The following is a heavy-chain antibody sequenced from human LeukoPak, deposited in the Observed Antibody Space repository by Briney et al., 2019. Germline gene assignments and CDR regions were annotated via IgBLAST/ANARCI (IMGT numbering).Heavy chain of an antibody. D-gene: IGHD3-9*01. J-gene: IGHJ4*02. CDR1: GFTFSSYT. CDR2: ITNNGGKT. Sequence: GGSLRLSCSASGFTFSSYTIHWVRQAPGKGLEFVSAITNNGGKTYYADSVKGRFTISRDNPKNTVYLQMSSLRAEDTAVYYCVIVRGYFDSSGSDYWGQGTLVTVSS. V-gene: IGHV3-64D*06. CDR3: VIVRGYFDSSGSDY.